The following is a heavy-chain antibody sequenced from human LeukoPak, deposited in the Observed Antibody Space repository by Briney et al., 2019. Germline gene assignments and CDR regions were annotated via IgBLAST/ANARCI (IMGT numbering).Heavy chain of an antibody. V-gene: IGHV3-23*01. CDR1: GFTFSSYW. Sequence: GGSLRLSCAASGFTFSSYWMSWVRQAPGRGLEWVSSIRPSGDNTYYGDSVKGRFTISRDNSKNTVYLQMNNMRVDDTAVYYCANLRKSLWIPEFDYWGQGTLVTVSS. J-gene: IGHJ4*02. CDR3: ANLRKSLWIPEFDY. CDR2: IRPSGDNT. D-gene: IGHD1-1*01.